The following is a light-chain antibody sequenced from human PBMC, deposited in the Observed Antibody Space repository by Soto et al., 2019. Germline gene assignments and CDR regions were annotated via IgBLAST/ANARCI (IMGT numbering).Light chain of an antibody. V-gene: IGKV3-20*01. CDR3: QQYGSSPLT. Sequence: EIVLTQSPGTLSLSPGERATLSCRVSQSVSSSYLAWYQQKPGQAPRLLISGASTRATGIPDRFSGSGSGTDFTLTISRLEPEDVAVYYCQQYGSSPLTFGGGTKVEIK. J-gene: IGKJ4*01. CDR2: GAS. CDR1: QSVSSSY.